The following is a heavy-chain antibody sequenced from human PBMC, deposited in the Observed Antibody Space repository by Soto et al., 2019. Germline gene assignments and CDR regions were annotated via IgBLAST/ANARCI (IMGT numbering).Heavy chain of an antibody. J-gene: IGHJ4*02. CDR3: ARHDAAELLWFGELSRYFDY. D-gene: IGHD3-10*01. CDR2: ISAYNGNT. CDR1: GYTFTSYG. V-gene: IGHV1-18*01. Sequence: QVQLVQSGAEVKKPGASVKVSCKASGYTFTSYGISWVRQAPGQGLEWMGWISAYNGNTNYAQKLQGRVTMTTDTSTSTAYMELRSLRSDDTAVYYCARHDAAELLWFGELSRYFDYWGQGTLVTVSS.